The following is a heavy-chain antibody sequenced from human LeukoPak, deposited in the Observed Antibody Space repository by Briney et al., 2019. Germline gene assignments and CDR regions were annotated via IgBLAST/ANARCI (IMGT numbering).Heavy chain of an antibody. CDR2: ISGSGGST. CDR1: GFTFSSYA. V-gene: IGHV3-23*01. CDR3: AKQGFYGILTGYSHFDY. D-gene: IGHD3-9*01. Sequence: PGGSLRLSCAASGFTFSSYAMSWVRQAPGKGLEWVSAISGSGGSTYYADSVKGRFTISRDNSKNTLYLQMNSLRAEDTAVYYCAKQGFYGILTGYSHFDYWGQGTLVTVSS. J-gene: IGHJ4*02.